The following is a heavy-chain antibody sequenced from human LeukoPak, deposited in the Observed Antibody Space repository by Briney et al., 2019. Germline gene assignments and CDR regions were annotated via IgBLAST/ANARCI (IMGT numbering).Heavy chain of an antibody. D-gene: IGHD4/OR15-4a*01. Sequence: PSETLSLTCTVSGGSISSYYWSWIRQPPGKGLEWIGYIYYSGSTNYNPSLRSRVTISVDMSKNQISLNLASVTAADTAVFFCAREAQESDYYPDWGQGTLVTVSS. CDR2: IYYSGST. CDR1: GGSISSYY. V-gene: IGHV4-59*12. CDR3: AREAQESDYYPD. J-gene: IGHJ1*01.